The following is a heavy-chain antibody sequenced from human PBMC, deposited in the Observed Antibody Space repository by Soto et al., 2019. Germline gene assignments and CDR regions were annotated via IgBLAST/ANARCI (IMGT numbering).Heavy chain of an antibody. CDR1: GGSISSSSYY. CDR3: ARVVPVELRYFDWPQYYFDY. CDR2: IYYSGST. D-gene: IGHD3-9*01. Sequence: QLQLQESGPGLVKPSETLSLTCTVSGGSISSSSYYWGWIRQPPGKGLEWIGSIYYSGSTYYNPSLKSRVTISVDTSKNQFSLKLSSVTAADTAVYYCARVVPVELRYFDWPQYYFDYWGQGTLVTVSS. J-gene: IGHJ4*02. V-gene: IGHV4-39*01.